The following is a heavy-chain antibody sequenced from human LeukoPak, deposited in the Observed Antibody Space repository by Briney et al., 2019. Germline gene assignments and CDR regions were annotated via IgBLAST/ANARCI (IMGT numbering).Heavy chain of an antibody. CDR1: GGSFSGYY. D-gene: IGHD3-9*01. V-gene: IGHV4-34*01. CDR2: TNHSGST. CDR3: ARLGVLRYFDWLSPARGRYYMDV. J-gene: IGHJ6*03. Sequence: SETLSLTCAVYGGSFSGYYWSWIRQPPGKGLEWIGETNHSGSTNYNPSLKSRVTISVDTSKNQFSLKLSSVTAGDPAGYYCARLGVLRYFDWLSPARGRYYMDVWGKGTTVTVSS.